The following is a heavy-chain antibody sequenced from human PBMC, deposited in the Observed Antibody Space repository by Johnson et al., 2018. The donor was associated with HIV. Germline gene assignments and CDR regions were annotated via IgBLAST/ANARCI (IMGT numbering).Heavy chain of an antibody. V-gene: IGHV3-9*01. Sequence: VQLVESGGGLAQPGRSLRLSCAASGFTFDDYAMHWVRQAPGKGLEWVSGISWNSGSIAYADSVTGRFTISRDNSKNTLFLHMNSLRTEDTAIYYCARVGVSGYDLAAFDIWGRGTMVTVSS. J-gene: IGHJ3*02. CDR1: GFTFDDYA. CDR3: ARVGVSGYDLAAFDI. D-gene: IGHD5-12*01. CDR2: ISWNSGSI.